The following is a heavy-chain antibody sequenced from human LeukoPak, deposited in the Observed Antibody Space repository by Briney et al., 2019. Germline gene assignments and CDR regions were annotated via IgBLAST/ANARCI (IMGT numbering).Heavy chain of an antibody. CDR3: ARDSGSSNY. V-gene: IGHV4-39*07. CDR1: GGSISSSSYY. CDR2: IYYSGST. D-gene: IGHD1-26*01. Sequence: SETLSLTCTVSGGSISSSSYYWGWIRQPPGKGLEWIGSIYYSGSTYYNPSLKSRVTISVDTSKNQFSLKLSSVTAADTAVYYCARDSGSSNYWGRGTLVTVSS. J-gene: IGHJ4*02.